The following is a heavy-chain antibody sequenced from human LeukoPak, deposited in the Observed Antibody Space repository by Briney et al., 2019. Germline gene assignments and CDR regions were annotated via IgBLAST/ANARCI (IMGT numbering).Heavy chain of an antibody. CDR3: ARGSVDGDYLFS. J-gene: IGHJ5*02. CDR2: IYTGGST. Sequence: PGGSLRLSCAASGFTFSSNYMSWVRQAPGKGLEWVSVIYTGGSTYYADSVKGRFTISRDNSKNTLYLQMNSLRAEDTAVYYCARGSVDGDYLFSWGQGTLVTVSS. V-gene: IGHV3-53*01. CDR1: GFTFSSNY. D-gene: IGHD4-17*01.